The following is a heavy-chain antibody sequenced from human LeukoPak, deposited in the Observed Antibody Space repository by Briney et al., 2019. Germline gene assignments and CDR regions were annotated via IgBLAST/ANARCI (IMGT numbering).Heavy chain of an antibody. CDR2: INGDESNT. V-gene: IGHV3-74*01. Sequence: GGSLRLSCAASGFTFSSYWMHWVRQAPGKGLVWVSLINGDESNTNYADSVKGRFTISRDNAKNTLHLQMNSLRAEDTAVYYCARGARGSGTASDSWGQGTLVTVSS. J-gene: IGHJ4*02. D-gene: IGHD3-10*01. CDR1: GFTFSSYW. CDR3: ARGARGSGTASDS.